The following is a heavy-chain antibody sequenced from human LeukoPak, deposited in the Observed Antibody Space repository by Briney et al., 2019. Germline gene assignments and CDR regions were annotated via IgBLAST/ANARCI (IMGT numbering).Heavy chain of an antibody. V-gene: IGHV3-74*01. CDR1: GFTFSSYW. CDR2: INSDGSST. Sequence: PGGSLRLSCAASGFTFSSYWMHWVRHAPGKGLVWVSRINSDGSSTSYADSVKGRFTISRDNAKNTLYLQMNSLRAEDTAVYYCAKAHLGIDFDYWGQGTLVTVSS. D-gene: IGHD7-27*01. J-gene: IGHJ4*02. CDR3: AKAHLGIDFDY.